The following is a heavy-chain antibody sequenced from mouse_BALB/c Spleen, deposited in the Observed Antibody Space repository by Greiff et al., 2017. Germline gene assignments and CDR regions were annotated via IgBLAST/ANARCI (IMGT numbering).Heavy chain of an antibody. J-gene: IGHJ4*01. Sequence: EVKLQESGAELVKPGASVKLSCTASGFNIKDTYMHWVKQRPEQGLEWIGRIDPANGNTKYDPKFQGKATITADTSSNTAYLQLSSLTSEDTAVYYCARRGVYAMDYWGQGTSVTVSS. CDR1: GFNIKDTY. CDR3: ARRGVYAMDY. V-gene: IGHV14-3*02. CDR2: IDPANGNT.